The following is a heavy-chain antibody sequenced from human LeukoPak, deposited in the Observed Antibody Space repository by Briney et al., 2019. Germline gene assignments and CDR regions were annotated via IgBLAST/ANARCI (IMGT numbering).Heavy chain of an antibody. Sequence: PGGSLRLSCAASGFTFSSYVMNWVRQAPGKGLEWVSDISASGGTTYYADSVKGRLTISRDNSKNTLYLQMNRLRAEDTAVYCCAKGKIREGTEWGQGTLVTVSS. CDR1: GFTFSSYV. D-gene: IGHD1-7*01. CDR2: ISASGGTT. J-gene: IGHJ4*02. V-gene: IGHV3-23*01. CDR3: AKGKIREGTE.